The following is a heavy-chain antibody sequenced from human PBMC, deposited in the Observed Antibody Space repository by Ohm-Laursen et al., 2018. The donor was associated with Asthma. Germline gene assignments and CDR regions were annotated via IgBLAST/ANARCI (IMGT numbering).Heavy chain of an antibody. CDR2: ISTASSFI. D-gene: IGHD1-26*01. J-gene: IGHJ1*01. CDR1: GSTFSRYS. CDR3: ARIGPEWELPGREYSLHH. V-gene: IGHV3-21*01. Sequence: SLSLSCSASGSTFSRYSIHWVRQIPGKGLEWVASISTASSFIYYADSVRGRFTTSRDNARNSVYLQMNSPRAEDTALYYCARIGPEWELPGREYSLHHWGEGTLVTVSS.